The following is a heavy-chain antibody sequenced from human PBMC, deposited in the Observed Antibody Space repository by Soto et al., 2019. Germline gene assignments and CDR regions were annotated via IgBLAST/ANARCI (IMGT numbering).Heavy chain of an antibody. Sequence: QVQLHESGPGLVKPSETLSLTCTVSGGSISGYYWSWIRQPPGKGLEWIGYMYNTGSTVYNPSFKSRVTISVDTSKNQFSLKLNSVTAADTAVYYCARDLWGYCGTDCYPLDVWGQGTTVTVSS. CDR1: GGSISGYY. V-gene: IGHV4-59*01. J-gene: IGHJ6*02. CDR3: ARDLWGYCGTDCYPLDV. D-gene: IGHD2-21*02. CDR2: MYNTGST.